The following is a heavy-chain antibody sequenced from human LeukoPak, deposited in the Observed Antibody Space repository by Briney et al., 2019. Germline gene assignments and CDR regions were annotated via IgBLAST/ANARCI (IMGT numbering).Heavy chain of an antibody. Sequence: SETLSLTCAVYGGSFSGYYWSWIRQPPGKGLEWIGEINHSGSTNYNPSLKSRVTISVDTSKNQFSLKLSSVTAADTAVYYYARDSSSGPSNWFDPWGQGTLVTVSS. CDR2: INHSGST. V-gene: IGHV4-34*01. D-gene: IGHD6-19*01. CDR1: GGSFSGYY. CDR3: ARDSSSGPSNWFDP. J-gene: IGHJ5*02.